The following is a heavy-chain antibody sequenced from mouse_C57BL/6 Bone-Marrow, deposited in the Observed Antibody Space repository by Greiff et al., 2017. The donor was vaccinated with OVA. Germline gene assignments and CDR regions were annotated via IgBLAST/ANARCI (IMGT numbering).Heavy chain of an antibody. CDR1: GYTFTSYT. CDR2: INPSSGYT. J-gene: IGHJ3*01. V-gene: IGHV1-4*01. Sequence: VKLMESGAELARPGASVKMSCKASGYTFTSYTMHWVKQRPGQGLEWIGYINPSSGYTKYNQKFKDKATLTADKSSSTAYMQLSSLTSEDSAVYYCAREGYGYDRGAFAYWGQGTLVTVSA. CDR3: AREGYGYDRGAFAY. D-gene: IGHD2-2*01.